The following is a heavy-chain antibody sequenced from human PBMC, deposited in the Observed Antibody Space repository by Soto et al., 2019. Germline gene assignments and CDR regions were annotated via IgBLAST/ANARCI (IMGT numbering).Heavy chain of an antibody. Sequence: GGSLRLSCAASGFTFSSYAMSWVRQAPGKGLEWVSAISGSGGSTYYADSVKGRFTISRDNSKNTLYLQMNSLRAEDTAVYYCAKEEHDSSGYYDYYFDYWGQGTLVTVSS. V-gene: IGHV3-23*01. CDR2: ISGSGGST. CDR3: AKEEHDSSGYYDYYFDY. J-gene: IGHJ4*02. CDR1: GFTFSSYA. D-gene: IGHD3-22*01.